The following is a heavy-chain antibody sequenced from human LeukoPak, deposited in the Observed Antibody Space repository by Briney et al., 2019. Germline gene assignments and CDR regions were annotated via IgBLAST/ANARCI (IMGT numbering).Heavy chain of an antibody. J-gene: IGHJ4*02. D-gene: IGHD6-13*01. CDR1: GYTFTSYY. CDR2: INPSGGST. V-gene: IGHV1-46*01. Sequence: ASVKVSCKASGYTFTSYYMHWVRQAPGQGLEWMGIINPSGGSTSYAQKFQGRVTMTRDTSTSTVYMELSSLRSEDTAVYYCARGRAAAGTKQGGYYFGYWGQGTLVTVSS. CDR3: ARGRAAAGTKQGGYYFGY.